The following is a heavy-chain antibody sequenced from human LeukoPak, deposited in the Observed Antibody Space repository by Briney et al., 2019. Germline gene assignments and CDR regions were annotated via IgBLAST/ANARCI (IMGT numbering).Heavy chain of an antibody. CDR3: ARDRPPRGGYYFDY. D-gene: IGHD2-15*01. CDR1: GFTFSSYW. CDR2: IKQDGSEK. J-gene: IGHJ4*02. V-gene: IGHV3-7*01. Sequence: GGSLRLYCAASGFTFSSYWMSWVRQAPGKGLEWVANIKQDGSEKYYVDSVKGRFTISRDNAKNSLYLQMNGLRAEDTAVYYCARDRPPRGGYYFDYWGQGTLVTVSS.